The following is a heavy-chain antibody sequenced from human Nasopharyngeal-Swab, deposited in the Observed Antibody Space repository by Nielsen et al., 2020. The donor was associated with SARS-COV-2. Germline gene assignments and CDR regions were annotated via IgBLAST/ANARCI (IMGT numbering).Heavy chain of an antibody. V-gene: IGHV4-34*01. CDR1: GGSFGGYY. CDR3: ARVGRVRSPVRGMDV. J-gene: IGHJ6*02. CDR2: INHSGST. Sequence: SQTLSLTCAVYGGSFGGYYWSWIRQPPGKGLEWIGEINHSGSTNYNLSLKSRVTISVDTSKNQFSLKLSSVTAADTAVYYCARVGRVRSPVRGMDVWGQGTTVTVS. D-gene: IGHD3-3*01.